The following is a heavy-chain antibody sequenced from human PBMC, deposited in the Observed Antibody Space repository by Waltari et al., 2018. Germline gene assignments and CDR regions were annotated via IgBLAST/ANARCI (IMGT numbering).Heavy chain of an antibody. CDR2: IYSGGST. CDR1: GFTFSSYA. D-gene: IGHD2-2*01. J-gene: IGHJ4*02. CDR3: ASWGGPAARGPGDY. V-gene: IGHV3-23*03. Sequence: EVQLLESGGGLVQPGGSLRLSCAASGFTFSSYAMSWVRQAPGKGLEWVSVIYSGGSTYYADSVKGRVTISRDNSKNTLYLQMNSLRAEDTAVYYCASWGGPAARGPGDYWGQGTLVTVSS.